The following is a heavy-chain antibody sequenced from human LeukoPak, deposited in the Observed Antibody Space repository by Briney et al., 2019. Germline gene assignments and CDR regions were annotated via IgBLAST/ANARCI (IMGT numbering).Heavy chain of an antibody. V-gene: IGHV1-18*01. D-gene: IGHD1-26*01. CDR2: ISAYNGNT. CDR1: GYTFTSYG. CDR3: ARGPWELPRFDY. Sequence: ASVKVSCKASGYTFTSYGISWLRQAPGQGLEWMGWISAYNGNTNYAQKLQGRVTMTTDTSTSTAYMELRSLRSDDTAVFYCARGPWELPRFDYWGQGTLVTVSS. J-gene: IGHJ4*02.